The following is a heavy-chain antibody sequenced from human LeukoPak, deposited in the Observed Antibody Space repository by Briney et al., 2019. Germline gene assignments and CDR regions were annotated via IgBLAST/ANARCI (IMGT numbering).Heavy chain of an antibody. V-gene: IGHV1-69*13. CDR3: ARAVYYYGSGSPDYYYGMDV. CDR2: IIPIFGTA. CDR1: GGTFSSYA. J-gene: IGHJ6*04. Sequence: SVKVSCKASGGTFSSYAISWVRQAPGQGLEWMGGIIPIFGTANYAQKFQGRVTITAAESTSTAYMELSSLRSEDTAVYYCARAVYYYGSGSPDYYYGMDVWGKGTTVTVSS. D-gene: IGHD3-10*01.